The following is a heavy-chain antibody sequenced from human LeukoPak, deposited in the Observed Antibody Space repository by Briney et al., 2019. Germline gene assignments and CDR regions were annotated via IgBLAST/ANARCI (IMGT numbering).Heavy chain of an antibody. V-gene: IGHV3-30*02. CDR3: AKESSKQWLVLVSIDY. D-gene: IGHD6-19*01. CDR1: GFTFTSYG. CDR2: IRYDGSNK. J-gene: IGHJ4*02. Sequence: PGGSLRLSCAASGFTFTSYGMHWVRQAPGKGLEWVGFIRYDGSNKYYGDSVKGRFTISRDNSKNTLYLQMNSLRAEDTAMYYCAKESSKQWLVLVSIDYWGQGTLVTVSS.